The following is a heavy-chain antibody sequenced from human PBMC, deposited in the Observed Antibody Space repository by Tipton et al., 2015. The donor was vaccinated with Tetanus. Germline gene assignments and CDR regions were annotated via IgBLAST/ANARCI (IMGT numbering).Heavy chain of an antibody. Sequence: SGFTFSSYGMHWVRQAPGKGLEWVAVIWYDGSNKYYADSVKGRFSISRDNSKNTMYLQMNSLRADDTAVYYCTRANHAFTPPFCDYWGQGTLVTVSS. CDR2: IWYDGSNK. CDR1: GFTFSSYG. V-gene: IGHV3-33*01. D-gene: IGHD1-14*01. J-gene: IGHJ4*02. CDR3: TRANHAFTPPFCDY.